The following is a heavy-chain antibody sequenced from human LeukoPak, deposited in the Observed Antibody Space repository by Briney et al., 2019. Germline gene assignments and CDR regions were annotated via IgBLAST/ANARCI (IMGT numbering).Heavy chain of an antibody. CDR1: GGSFRGYY. V-gene: IGHV4-34*01. Sequence: SETLSLTCAVYGGSFRGYYWSWIRQPPGKGLEWIGEINHSGSTNYNPSLKSRVTISVDTSKNQFSLKLSSVTAADTAVYYCARGGPYCSSTSCYPSNWFDPWGQGTLVTVSS. CDR3: ARGGPYCSSTSCYPSNWFDP. D-gene: IGHD2-2*01. J-gene: IGHJ5*02. CDR2: INHSGST.